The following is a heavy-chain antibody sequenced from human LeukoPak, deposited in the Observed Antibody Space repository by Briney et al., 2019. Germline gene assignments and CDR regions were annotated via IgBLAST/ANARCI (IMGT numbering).Heavy chain of an antibody. CDR2: INPNSGGT. J-gene: IGHJ5*02. V-gene: IGHV1-2*02. Sequence: ASVKVSCKASGYTFTGYYMHWVRQAPGQGLEWMGWINPNSGGTNYAQKFQGRVTMTRDTSISTAYMELSRLRSDDTAVYYRARLVGGYCSSTSCYGWFDPWGQGTLVTVSS. CDR3: ARLVGGYCSSTSCYGWFDP. D-gene: IGHD2-2*01. CDR1: GYTFTGYY.